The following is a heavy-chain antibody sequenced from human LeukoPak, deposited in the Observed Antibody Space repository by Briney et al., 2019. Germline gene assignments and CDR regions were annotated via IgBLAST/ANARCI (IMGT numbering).Heavy chain of an antibody. J-gene: IGHJ3*02. D-gene: IGHD6-13*01. CDR3: ARDLDGAAAGTGAFDI. V-gene: IGHV1-69*04. CDR2: IIPILGIA. CDR1: GGTFISYT. Sequence: ASVKVSCKASGGTFISYTISWVRQAPGQGREWMGRIIPILGIANYAQKFQGRVTITADKSTSTAYMELSSLRSEDTAVYYCARDLDGAAAGTGAFDIWGQGTMVTVSS.